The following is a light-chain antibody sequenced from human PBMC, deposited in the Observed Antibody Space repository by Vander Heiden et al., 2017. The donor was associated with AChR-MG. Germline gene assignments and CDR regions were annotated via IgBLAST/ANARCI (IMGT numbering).Light chain of an antibody. J-gene: IGLJ2*01. CDR1: SSDVGGYNY. Sequence: QSALTQPASVSGSPGQSITISCTGTSSDVGGYNYVAGYQQHPGKAPKLMIYDVSKRPSGVSNRFSGSKSGNTASLTISGLQAEDEADYYCSSYTSSSTLEVFGGGTELTVL. CDR3: SSYTSSSTLEV. CDR2: DVS. V-gene: IGLV2-14*01.